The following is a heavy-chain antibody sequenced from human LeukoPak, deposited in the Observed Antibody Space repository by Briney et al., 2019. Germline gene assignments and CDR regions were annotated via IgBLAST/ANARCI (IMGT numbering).Heavy chain of an antibody. Sequence: ASVKVSCKASGYTFTSYGISWVRQAPGQGLEWMGWINPNSGGTNYAQKFQGRVTMTRDTSISTAYMELSRLRSDDTAVYYCARGGSSSSLIDYWGQGTLVTVSS. D-gene: IGHD6-6*01. CDR1: GYTFTSYG. CDR3: ARGGSSSSLIDY. J-gene: IGHJ4*02. CDR2: INPNSGGT. V-gene: IGHV1-2*02.